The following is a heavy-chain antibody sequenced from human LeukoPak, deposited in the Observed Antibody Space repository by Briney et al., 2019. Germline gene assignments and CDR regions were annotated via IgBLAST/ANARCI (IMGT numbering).Heavy chain of an antibody. D-gene: IGHD3-9*01. Sequence: ASVKVSCKASGYTFTSYAMNWVRQAPGQGLEWMGWINTNTGNPTYAQGFTGRFVFSLDTSVSTAYLQISSLKAEDTAVYYCARARVPRNVLRYFDWLSEFDYWGQGTLVTAPS. CDR3: ARARVPRNVLRYFDWLSEFDY. J-gene: IGHJ4*02. V-gene: IGHV7-4-1*02. CDR2: INTNTGNP. CDR1: GYTFTSYA.